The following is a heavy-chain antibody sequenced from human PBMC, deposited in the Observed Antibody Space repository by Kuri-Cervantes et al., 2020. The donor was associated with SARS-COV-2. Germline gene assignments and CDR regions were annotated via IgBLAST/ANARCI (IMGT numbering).Heavy chain of an antibody. V-gene: IGHV3-11*04. CDR1: GFTFSDYY. Sequence: GESLKISCAASGFTFSDYYITWNRQAPGKGLEWVSYISNSGSTIHYADSVKGRFTISRDNAKNSVYLQMNSLRAEDTAMYYCARDLRMGKSLEHWGQGTLVTVSS. J-gene: IGHJ4*02. CDR3: ARDLRMGKSLEH. CDR2: ISNSGSTI. D-gene: IGHD7-27*01.